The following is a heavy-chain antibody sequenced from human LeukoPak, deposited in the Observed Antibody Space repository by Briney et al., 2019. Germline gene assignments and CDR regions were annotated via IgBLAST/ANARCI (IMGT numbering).Heavy chain of an antibody. V-gene: IGHV3-53*01. Sequence: GGSLRLSCAASGLTVSSNYMSWVRQAPGKGLEWVSVIYSGGSTSYADSVKGRFTISRDNSRNTLYLQMNSLRAEDTAVYYCARANEWLRYFDYWGQGTLVTISS. CDR3: ARANEWLRYFDY. D-gene: IGHD5-12*01. CDR2: IYSGGST. CDR1: GLTVSSNY. J-gene: IGHJ4*02.